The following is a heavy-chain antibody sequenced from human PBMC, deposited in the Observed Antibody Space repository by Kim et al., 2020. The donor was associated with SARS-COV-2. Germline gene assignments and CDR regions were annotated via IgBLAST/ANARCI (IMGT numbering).Heavy chain of an antibody. D-gene: IGHD5-18*01. CDR1: GDSFSSGGYY. V-gene: IGHV4-31*03. J-gene: IGHJ3*02. CDR2: VYYTGST. Sequence: SETLSLTCTVSGDSFSSGGYYWTWIRQHAGKGLEWIGYVYYTGSTNYNPSLKSRLSISVDTSKNSFSLKLTSVTAADTAVYFCARLTVDTALVPNDAFDIWGPGTMVTVSS. CDR3: ARLTVDTALVPNDAFDI.